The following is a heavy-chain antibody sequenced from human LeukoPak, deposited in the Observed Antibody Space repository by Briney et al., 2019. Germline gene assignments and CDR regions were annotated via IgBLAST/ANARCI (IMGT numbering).Heavy chain of an antibody. CDR3: ARRPIVGSTGFYFDP. Sequence: SETLSLTCTVSGGSINSNSYYWAWIRQRPTKGLEWIGSIYYGGSPYYTSSLKSRVTISVDTSKNQFSLKLASLTAADTAVYYCARRPIVGSTGFYFDPWGPGTLVTVSS. CDR2: IYYGGSP. V-gene: IGHV4-39*01. CDR1: GGSINSNSYY. D-gene: IGHD1-26*01. J-gene: IGHJ5*02.